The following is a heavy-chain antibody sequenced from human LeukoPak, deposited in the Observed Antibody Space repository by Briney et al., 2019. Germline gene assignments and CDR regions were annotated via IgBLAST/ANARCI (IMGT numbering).Heavy chain of an antibody. J-gene: IGHJ4*02. CDR3: AKGQKIGKGDYYGSGSYLFDY. D-gene: IGHD3-10*01. V-gene: IGHV3-74*01. Sequence: GGSLRLSCAASGLTFSSYWMHWVRQAPGKGLVWVSRISSDGSSTNYADFVKGRFTISRDNAKNTLYLQMNSLRAEDTALYYCAKGQKIGKGDYYGSGSYLFDYWGQGTLVTVSS. CDR1: GLTFSSYW. CDR2: ISSDGSST.